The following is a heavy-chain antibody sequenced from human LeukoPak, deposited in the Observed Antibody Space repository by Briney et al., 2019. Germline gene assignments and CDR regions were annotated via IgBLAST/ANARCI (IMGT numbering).Heavy chain of an antibody. Sequence: SETLSLTCTVSGGSISSYYWSWIRQPPGKGLEWIGYIYYSGSTDYNPSLKSRVTISVDTSKNQFSLKLSSVTAADTAVYYCARFGSGSYYENAFDIWGQGTMVTVSS. D-gene: IGHD3-10*01. CDR1: GGSISSYY. CDR3: ARFGSGSYYENAFDI. CDR2: IYYSGST. V-gene: IGHV4-59*13. J-gene: IGHJ3*02.